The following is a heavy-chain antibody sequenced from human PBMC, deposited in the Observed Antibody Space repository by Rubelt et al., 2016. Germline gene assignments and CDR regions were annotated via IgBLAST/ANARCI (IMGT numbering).Heavy chain of an antibody. CDR1: GYSISSDYY. D-gene: IGHD2-2*01. Sequence: QVQLQESGPGLVKPSETLSLTCIVSGYSISSDYYWGWVRQPPGKGLEWIGSMHNSGTTYYGSPLGSRDTVSVDTSKNQFSLKMTFWTAADTAVYYCARQSRVIPTAICAFDIWGQGTMVTVSS. CDR3: ARQSRVIPTAICAFDI. J-gene: IGHJ3*02. CDR2: MHNSGTT. V-gene: IGHV4-38-2*02.